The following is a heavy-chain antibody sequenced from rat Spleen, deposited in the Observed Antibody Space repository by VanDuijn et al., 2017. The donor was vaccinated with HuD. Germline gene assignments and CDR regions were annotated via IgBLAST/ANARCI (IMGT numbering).Heavy chain of an antibody. D-gene: IGHD1-11*01. CDR1: GFSLTSYS. Sequence: QDHLKESGPGLVQPSQTLSLTCTVSGFSLTSYSVSWVRQAPGKGLEWMGAMWSGGSTDYNSALKSRLSISRDTSKNQVFLKMNSLQSEDTTTYYCARGGRTEGPGFFDYWGQGVMVTVSS. CDR3: ARGGRTEGPGFFDY. J-gene: IGHJ2*01. CDR2: MWSGGST. V-gene: IGHV2-15*01.